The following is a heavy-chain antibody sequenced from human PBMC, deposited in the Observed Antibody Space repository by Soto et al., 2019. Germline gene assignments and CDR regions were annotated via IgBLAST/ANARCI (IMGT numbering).Heavy chain of an antibody. V-gene: IGHV4-4*07. D-gene: IGHD1-1*01. CDR2: IYATGTT. CDR3: VRDGTKTLRDWFDP. CDR1: CASISGFY. Sequence: KPSATLSLTCTFSCASISGFYWSWIRKSAGKGLEWIGRIYATGTTDYNPSLKSRVMMPVDTSKKQFSLKLRSVTAADTAVYYCVRDGTKTLRDWFDPWGQGISVTVSS. J-gene: IGHJ5*02.